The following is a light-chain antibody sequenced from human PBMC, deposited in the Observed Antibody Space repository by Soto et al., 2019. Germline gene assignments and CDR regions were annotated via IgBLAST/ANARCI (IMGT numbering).Light chain of an antibody. CDR1: QGIGTY. CDR2: AAS. CDR3: QQTYSMPRGFT. Sequence: DIQMTQSPSSLSASVGDRVTITCRASQGIGTYLNWYQWKSGKAPKVLIYAASSLQSGVPSRFSGSGSGTDFTLTISSLQPEDFATYFCQQTYSMPRGFTFGPGTKVDIK. J-gene: IGKJ3*01. V-gene: IGKV1-39*01.